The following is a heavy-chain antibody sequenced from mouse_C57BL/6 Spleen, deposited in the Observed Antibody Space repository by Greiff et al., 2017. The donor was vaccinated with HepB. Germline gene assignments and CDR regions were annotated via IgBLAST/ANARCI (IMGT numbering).Heavy chain of an antibody. CDR3: ARGSSYFAY. D-gene: IGHD1-1*01. Sequence: EVMLVESGGGLVQPGGSLKPSCAASGFTFSDYYMYWVRQTPEKRLEWVAYISNGGGSTYYQDTVKGRFTISRDNAKNTLYLQMSRLKSEDTAMYYCARGSSYFAYWGKGTLVTVSA. CDR2: ISNGGGST. CDR1: GFTFSDYY. J-gene: IGHJ3*01. V-gene: IGHV5-12*01.